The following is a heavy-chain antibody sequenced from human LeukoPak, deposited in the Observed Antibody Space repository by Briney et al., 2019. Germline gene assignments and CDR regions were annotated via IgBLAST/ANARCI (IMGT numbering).Heavy chain of an antibody. J-gene: IGHJ6*03. CDR1: GFTFSSYA. CDR2: ISGSGGST. Sequence: PGGSLRLSCAASGFTFSSYAMSWVRQAPGKGLEWFSAISGSGGSTYYADSVKGRFTISRDNSKNTLYLQMNSLRAEDTAVYYCAKDSRFLEYYMDVWGKGTTVTVSS. CDR3: AKDSRFLEYYMDV. V-gene: IGHV3-23*01. D-gene: IGHD3-3*01.